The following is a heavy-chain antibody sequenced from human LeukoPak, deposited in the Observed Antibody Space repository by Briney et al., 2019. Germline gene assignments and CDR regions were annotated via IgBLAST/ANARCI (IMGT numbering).Heavy chain of an antibody. CDR2: INPNSGGT. J-gene: IGHJ4*02. CDR1: GYTFTGYY. CDR3: ARDYGDYKFDY. V-gene: IGHV1-2*04. D-gene: IGHD4-17*01. Sequence: ASVKVSCKASGYTFTGYYMHWVRQAPGQGLEWMGWINPNSGGTNYAQKFQGWVTMARDTSISTAYMELSRLRSDDTAVYYCARDYGDYKFDYWGQGTLVTVSS.